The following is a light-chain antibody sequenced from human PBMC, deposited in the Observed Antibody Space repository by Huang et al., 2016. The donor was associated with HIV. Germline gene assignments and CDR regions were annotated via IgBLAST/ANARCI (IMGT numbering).Light chain of an antibody. CDR2: DAS. V-gene: IGKV3-11*01. CDR1: QSVGRN. J-gene: IGKJ5*01. Sequence: EIVLTQSPGTLSLSPGERATLSCMAIQSVGRNVGWYQQKAGQTPRLVIYDASTRATGIPARFSGSGSGTDFTLTISSLEPEDVAVYYCQQRDSFGQGTRLDIK. CDR3: QQRDS.